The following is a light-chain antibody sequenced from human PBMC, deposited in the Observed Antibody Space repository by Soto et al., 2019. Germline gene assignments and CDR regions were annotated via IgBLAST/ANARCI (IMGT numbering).Light chain of an antibody. Sequence: DIQMTQSPSTLSASVGDSVTITCRASQSISGRLAWYQQKPGKAPKLLIYDASSLEGWVPSRFSGSGSGTEFTLTISGLQPDDFATYYCQHYNNYPCTFGQGTNVEI. CDR1: QSISGR. V-gene: IGKV1-5*01. CDR2: DAS. J-gene: IGKJ1*01. CDR3: QHYNNYPCT.